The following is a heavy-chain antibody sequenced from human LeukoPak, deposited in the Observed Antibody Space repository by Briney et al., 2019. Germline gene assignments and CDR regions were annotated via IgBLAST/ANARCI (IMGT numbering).Heavy chain of an antibody. CDR3: ARGREIERYCGGDCLDAFDI. CDR1: GFTLSNYS. D-gene: IGHD2-21*02. CDR2: ISSSGSTI. Sequence: PGGSLRLSCAVSGFTLSNYSMNWVRQAPGKGLEWVSYISSSGSTIYYADSVKGRFTISRDNAKNSLYLQMNSLRAEDTAVYYCARGREIERYCGGDCLDAFDIWGQGTMVTVSS. V-gene: IGHV3-48*04. J-gene: IGHJ3*02.